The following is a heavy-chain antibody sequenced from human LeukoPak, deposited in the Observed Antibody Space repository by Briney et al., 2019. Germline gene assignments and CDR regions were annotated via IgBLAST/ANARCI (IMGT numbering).Heavy chain of an antibody. Sequence: SETLSLTCTVSGGSISSKSHFWDWIRQPPGKELEWIGNTYYSGNTYYNPSLKSRVTISVDTSKNQFSLKLSSVTAADTAVYYCARHSSYGPDYWGQGTLVTVFS. J-gene: IGHJ4*02. CDR3: ARHSSYGPDY. CDR1: GGSISSKSHF. CDR2: TYYSGNT. V-gene: IGHV4-39*01. D-gene: IGHD5-18*01.